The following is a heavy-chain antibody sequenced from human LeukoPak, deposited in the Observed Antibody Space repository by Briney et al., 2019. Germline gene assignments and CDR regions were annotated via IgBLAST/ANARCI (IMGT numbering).Heavy chain of an antibody. CDR2: ISWNSGSI. Sequence: GRSLRLSCAASGFTFDDYAMHWVRQAPGKGLEWVSGISWNSGSIGYADSVKGRFTISRDNAKNSLYLQMNSLRAEDTALYYCAKDNSSSWYGGGIDYWGQGTLVTVSS. V-gene: IGHV3-9*01. CDR3: AKDNSSSWYGGGIDY. D-gene: IGHD6-13*01. CDR1: GFTFDDYA. J-gene: IGHJ4*02.